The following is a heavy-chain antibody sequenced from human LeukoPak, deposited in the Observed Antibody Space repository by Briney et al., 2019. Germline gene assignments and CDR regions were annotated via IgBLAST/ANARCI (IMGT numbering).Heavy chain of an antibody. V-gene: IGHV3-7*01. D-gene: IGHD6-19*01. CDR1: GFTFSSCA. CDR2: IKQDGSEK. CDR3: ARGIAVAGTASY. J-gene: IGHJ4*02. Sequence: GGSLRLSCAASGFTFSSCAMNWVRQAPGKGLEWVANIKQDGSEKYYVDSVKGRFTISRDNAKNSLYLQMNSLRAEDTAVYYCARGIAVAGTASYWGQGTLVTVSS.